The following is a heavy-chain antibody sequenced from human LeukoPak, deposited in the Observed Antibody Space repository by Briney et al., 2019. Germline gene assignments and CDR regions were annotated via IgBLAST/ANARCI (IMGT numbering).Heavy chain of an antibody. D-gene: IGHD5-24*01. CDR3: ARGARAGYNLEPFDY. V-gene: IGHV4-39*01. CDR2: IYYSGST. J-gene: IGHJ4*02. CDR1: GGSISSSSSY. Sequence: SETLSLTCTVSGGSISSSSSYWGWIRQPPGKGLEWIGSIYYSGSTYYNPSLKSRVTISVDTSKNQFSLKLSSVTAADTAVYYCARGARAGYNLEPFDYWGQGTLVTVSS.